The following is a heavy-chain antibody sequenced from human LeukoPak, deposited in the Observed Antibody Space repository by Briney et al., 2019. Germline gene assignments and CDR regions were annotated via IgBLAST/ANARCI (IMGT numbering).Heavy chain of an antibody. V-gene: IGHV4-34*01. CDR1: GGSFSGYY. Sequence: SETLSLTCAVYGGSFSGYYWSWIRQPPGKGLEWIGEINHSGSTNYNPSLKSRVTISVDTSKNQFSLKLSSVTAVDTAVYYCARVQGAGGNRRVDYYYMDVWGKGTTVTVSS. D-gene: IGHD4-23*01. CDR3: ARVQGAGGNRRVDYYYMDV. CDR2: INHSGST. J-gene: IGHJ6*03.